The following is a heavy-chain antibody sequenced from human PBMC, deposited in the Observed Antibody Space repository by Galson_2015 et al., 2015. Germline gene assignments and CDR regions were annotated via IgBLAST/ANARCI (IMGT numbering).Heavy chain of an antibody. CDR2: IGGSGIAT. CDR1: EFTFSNSA. D-gene: IGHD3-10*01. V-gene: IGHV3-23*01. Sequence: SLRLSCAASEFTFSNSAMTWVRQAPGKGLEWVSVIGGSGIATKYADSVRGRFTISRDNSRNTLYLQMDSLRAEDTAVYYCAKVDFYDSGTCRKAFDYWGQGTLVTVSS. CDR3: AKVDFYDSGTCRKAFDY. J-gene: IGHJ4*02.